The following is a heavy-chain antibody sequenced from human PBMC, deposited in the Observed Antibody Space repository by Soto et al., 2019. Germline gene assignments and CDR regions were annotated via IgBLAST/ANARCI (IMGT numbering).Heavy chain of an antibody. CDR3: AMWYQLLYGDYYYYYGMDV. Sequence: PGESLKISCKGSGYSFTSYWISWVRQMPGKGLEWMGRIDPSDSYTNYSPSFQGHVTISADKSISTAYLQWSSLKASDTAMYYCAMWYQLLYGDYYYYYGMDVWGQGTTVTVSS. CDR2: IDPSDSYT. CDR1: GYSFTSYW. J-gene: IGHJ6*02. D-gene: IGHD2-2*02. V-gene: IGHV5-10-1*01.